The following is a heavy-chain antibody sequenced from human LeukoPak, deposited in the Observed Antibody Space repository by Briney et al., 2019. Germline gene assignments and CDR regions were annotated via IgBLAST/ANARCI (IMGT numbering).Heavy chain of an antibody. Sequence: GASVKVSCKASGYTFTSYDINWVRQATGQGLEWMGWMNPNSGNTGYAQKFQGRVTITRNTSISTAYMELSSLRSEDTAVYYCARYTYSSSWYSGEVDAFDIWGQGTMVTVSS. D-gene: IGHD6-13*01. V-gene: IGHV1-8*03. CDR2: MNPNSGNT. CDR3: ARYTYSSSWYSGEVDAFDI. J-gene: IGHJ3*02. CDR1: GYTFTSYD.